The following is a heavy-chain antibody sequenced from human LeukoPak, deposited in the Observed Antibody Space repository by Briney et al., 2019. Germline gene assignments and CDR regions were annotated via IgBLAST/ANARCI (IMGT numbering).Heavy chain of an antibody. CDR2: INPNSGGT. D-gene: IGHD3-10*01. J-gene: IGHJ3*02. CDR3: ASFPLRFGELSRAFDI. CDR1: GYTFTGYY. Sequence: ASVKVSCKASGYTFTGYYMHWVRQAPGQGLEWMGWINPNSGGTNYAQKFQGGVTMTRDTSISTAYMELSRLRSDDTAVYYCASFPLRFGELSRAFDIWGQGTMVTVSS. V-gene: IGHV1-2*02.